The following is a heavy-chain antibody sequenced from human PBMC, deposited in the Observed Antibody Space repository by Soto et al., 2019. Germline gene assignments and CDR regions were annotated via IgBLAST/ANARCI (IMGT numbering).Heavy chain of an antibody. CDR1: GYTFTSYA. CDR2: INAGNGNT. D-gene: IGHD5-12*01. CDR3: AREMATTEIDAFDI. J-gene: IGHJ3*02. V-gene: IGHV1-3*01. Sequence: GASVKVSCKASGYTFTSYAMHWVRQAPGQRLEWMGWINAGNGNTKYSQKFQGRVTITRDTSASTAYMELSSLRSEDTAVYYCAREMATTEIDAFDIWGQGTMVTVSS.